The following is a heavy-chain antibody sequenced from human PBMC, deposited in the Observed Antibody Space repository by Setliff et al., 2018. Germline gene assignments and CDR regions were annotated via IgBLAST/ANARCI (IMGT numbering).Heavy chain of an antibody. CDR2: IKGDESEK. CDR1: GCNFGIYW. J-gene: IGHJ3*01. D-gene: IGHD4-17*01. Sequence: GGSLRVSCAAFGCNFGIYWMNWVRQALGKGPEWVAKIKGDESEKYYVDSVKVRFAVSRDNAESSLYLEMNSLRAEDTAVYYCARAGLPYGADVWGQGTKVTVSS. V-gene: IGHV3-7*01. CDR3: ARAGLPYGADV.